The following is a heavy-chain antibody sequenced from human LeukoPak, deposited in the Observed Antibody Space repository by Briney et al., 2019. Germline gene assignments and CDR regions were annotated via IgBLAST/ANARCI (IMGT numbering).Heavy chain of an antibody. CDR1: GFTFDDYG. V-gene: IGHV3-20*04. Sequence: GGSLRLSCAASGFTFDDYGMSWVRQAPGKGLEWVSGINWNGGSTGYADSVKGRFTISRDNVKNSLYLQISSLRAEDTALYYCARASTAMVHLEPSYYYDMDVWGKGTTVTVSS. CDR3: ARASTAMVHLEPSYYYDMDV. J-gene: IGHJ6*03. CDR2: INWNGGST. D-gene: IGHD5-18*01.